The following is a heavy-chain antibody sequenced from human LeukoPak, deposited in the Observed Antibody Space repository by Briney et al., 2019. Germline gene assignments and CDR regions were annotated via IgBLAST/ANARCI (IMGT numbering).Heavy chain of an antibody. V-gene: IGHV1-2*02. CDR2: INPNSGST. D-gene: IGHD3-9*01. CDR1: GDTFTGYY. CDR3: ARAEGVNYDILTGYYPVAGYLDY. J-gene: IGHJ4*02. Sequence: ASVKVSCKSSGDTFTGYYMHWVRQAPGQGLEWMGWINPNSGSTNYAQKFQGRVTMTRDTSISTAYMELSRLRSDDTAVYYCARAEGVNYDILTGYYPVAGYLDYWGQGTLVTVSS.